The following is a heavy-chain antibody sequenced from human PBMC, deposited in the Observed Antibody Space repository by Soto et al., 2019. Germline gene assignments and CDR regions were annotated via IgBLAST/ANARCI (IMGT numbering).Heavy chain of an antibody. CDR3: AREEGVRRAPITGYYRL. CDR1: GFTFSSYS. D-gene: IGHD3-10*01. V-gene: IGHV3-21*01. J-gene: IGHJ4*02. CDR2: ISSSSSYI. Sequence: EVQLVESGGGLVKPGGSLRLSCAASGFTFSSYSMNWVRQAPGKGLEWVSSISSSSSYIYYADSVKGRFTISRDNAKNSLYLQMNSLRAEDTAAYYCAREEGVRRAPITGYYRLWGQGTLVTVSS.